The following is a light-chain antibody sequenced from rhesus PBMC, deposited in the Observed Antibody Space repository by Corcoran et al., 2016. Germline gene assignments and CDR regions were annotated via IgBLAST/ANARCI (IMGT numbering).Light chain of an antibody. J-gene: IGKJ4*01. CDR1: QGISNW. CDR2: AAS. V-gene: IGKV1S11*01. CDR3: QQHDSYPLT. Sequence: DIQMTQSPSSLSASVGDRVTITCQASQGISNWLAWYQQRPGKAPKFLIYAASSLQSGVPSRFSGSGSGTECTLTSSSLKPEDFATYYCQQHDSYPLTFGGGTRVELK.